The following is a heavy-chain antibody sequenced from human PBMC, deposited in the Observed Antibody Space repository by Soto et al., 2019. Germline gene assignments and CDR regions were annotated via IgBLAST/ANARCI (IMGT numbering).Heavy chain of an antibody. CDR2: FYYTGTT. J-gene: IGHJ4*02. CDR3: ARISYWVKDY. D-gene: IGHD2-8*02. Sequence: SETLSLTCTVSGASLISGSYYWIWIRQPPGKGLEWIGYFYYTGTTKYNPSLASRVTISADTSKNQFSLNLTSVTAADTAVYYCARISYWVKDYWGQGALVTVSS. V-gene: IGHV4-61*01. CDR1: GASLISGSYY.